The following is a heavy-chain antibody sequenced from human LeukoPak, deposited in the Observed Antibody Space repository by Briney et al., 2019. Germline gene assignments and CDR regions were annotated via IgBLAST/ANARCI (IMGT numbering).Heavy chain of an antibody. CDR3: AKDLGPAVTPAMTFDI. V-gene: IGHV3-23*01. D-gene: IGHD4-17*01. J-gene: IGHJ3*02. CDR2: IGGSGGST. CDR1: GFTFSCYA. Sequence: RGSLRLSCAASGFTFSCYAVSWVRQAPGKGLEWVSAIGGSGGSTYYAHYVKGRFTMSRDNSKNTLYLQINSLKAEDTAVYYCAKDLGPAVTPAMTFDIWGQGTMVTVSS.